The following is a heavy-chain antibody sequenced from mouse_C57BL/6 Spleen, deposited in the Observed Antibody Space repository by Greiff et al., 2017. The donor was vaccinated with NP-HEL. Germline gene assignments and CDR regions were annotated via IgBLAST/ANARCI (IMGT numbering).Heavy chain of an antibody. J-gene: IGHJ4*01. CDR3: ARYRGYYAMDY. D-gene: IGHD2-12*01. V-gene: IGHV5-17*01. CDR1: GFTFSDYG. CDR2: ISSGSSTI. Sequence: EVMLVESGGGLVKPGWSLKLSCAASGFTFSDYGMHWVRQAPEKGLEWVAYISSGSSTIYYADTVKGRFTISRDNAKNTLFLQMTSLRSEDTAMYYCARYRGYYAMDYWGQGTSVTVSS.